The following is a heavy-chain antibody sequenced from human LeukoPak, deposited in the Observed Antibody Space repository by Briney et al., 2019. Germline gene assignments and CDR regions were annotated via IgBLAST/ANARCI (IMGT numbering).Heavy chain of an antibody. CDR3: YGSGY. D-gene: IGHD3-10*01. CDR1: GASISNGAYY. J-gene: IGHJ4*02. CDR2: FNSGST. Sequence: SETLSLTGTVSGASISNGAYYWSWIRQLPGKGLEWIGYFNSGSTYYNSSLKSRVTISVDTSKSQFSLKLSSVTAADTAVYYCYGSGYWGQGTLVTVSS. V-gene: IGHV4-31*03.